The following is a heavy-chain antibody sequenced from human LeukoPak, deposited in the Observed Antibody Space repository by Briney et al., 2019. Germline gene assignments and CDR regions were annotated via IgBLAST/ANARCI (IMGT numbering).Heavy chain of an antibody. CDR2: TRKKANSYST. CDR1: GFTFSSHA. J-gene: IGHJ3*02. CDR3: ARTNPGDAFDI. Sequence: GGSLRLSCAASGFTFSSHAMSWVRQAPGKGLEWVGRTRKKANSYSTDYAASVKGRFTSSRDDSENSLYLQMNSLKTEDTAVYYCARTNPGDAFDIWGQGTVVTVSS. V-gene: IGHV3-72*01.